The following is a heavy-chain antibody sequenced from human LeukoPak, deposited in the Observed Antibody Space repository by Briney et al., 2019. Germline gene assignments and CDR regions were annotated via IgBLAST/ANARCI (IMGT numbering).Heavy chain of an antibody. CDR3: ASLGITGTHDNWFDP. Sequence: GGSLRLSCAASGFTFSSYWMSWVRQAPGKGLEWVANIKQDGSEKYYVDSAKGRFTISRDNAKNSLYLQMNSLRAEDTAVYYCASLGITGTHDNWFDPWGQGTLVTVSS. CDR1: GFTFSSYW. J-gene: IGHJ5*02. V-gene: IGHV3-7*01. CDR2: IKQDGSEK. D-gene: IGHD1-20*01.